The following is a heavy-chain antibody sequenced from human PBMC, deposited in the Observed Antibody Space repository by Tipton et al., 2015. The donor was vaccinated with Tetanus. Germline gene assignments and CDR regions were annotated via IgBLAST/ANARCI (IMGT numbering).Heavy chain of an antibody. J-gene: IGHJ4*02. V-gene: IGHV4-34*01. CDR3: ARGLSDYVWGSYRYTYYFDY. CDR2: INHSGST. CDR1: GGSFSGYY. Sequence: TLSLTCAVYGGSFSGYYWSWIRQPPGKGLEWIGEINHSGSTNYNPSLKSRVTISVDTSKNQFSLKLSSVTAADTAVYYCARGLSDYVWGSYRYTYYFDYWGQGTLVTVSS. D-gene: IGHD3-16*02.